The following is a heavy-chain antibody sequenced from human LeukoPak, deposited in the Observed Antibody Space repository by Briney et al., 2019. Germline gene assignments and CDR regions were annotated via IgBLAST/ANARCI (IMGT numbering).Heavy chain of an antibody. CDR2: IYYSGSA. V-gene: IGHV4-59*01. J-gene: IGHJ4*02. D-gene: IGHD4-23*01. CDR1: GGSFSGYY. CDR3: ADDGGNGAFDY. Sequence: SETLSLTCAVYGGSFSGYYWSWIRQPPGKGLEWIGYIYYSGSANYNPSLKSRVTISVDTSKNQVSLKLSSVNAADTAVYYCADDGGNGAFDYWGQGTLVTVSS.